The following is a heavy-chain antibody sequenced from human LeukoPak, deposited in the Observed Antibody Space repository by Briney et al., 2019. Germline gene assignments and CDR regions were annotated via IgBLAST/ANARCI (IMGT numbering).Heavy chain of an antibody. CDR3: ARGAITMVRGVIIPPYFDY. J-gene: IGHJ4*02. CDR2: IYSGGST. CDR1: GFTVSSNY. D-gene: IGHD3-10*01. V-gene: IGHV3-53*01. Sequence: PGGSLRLSCAASGFTVSSNYMSWVRQAPGQGLEWVSVIYSGGSTYSADSVKGRFTISRDNSKNTLYLQMNSLRAEDTAVYYCARGAITMVRGVIIPPYFDYWGQGTLVTVSS.